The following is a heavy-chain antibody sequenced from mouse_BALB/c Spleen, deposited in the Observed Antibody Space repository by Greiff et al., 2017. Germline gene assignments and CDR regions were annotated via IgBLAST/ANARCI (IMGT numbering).Heavy chain of an antibody. J-gene: IGHJ3*01. Sequence: VQLQQSGPELVRPGASVKISCKASGYSFTGYFMHWVMQSHGQGLEWIGRINPYNGDTFYNQKFKGKAALTADKSSSTAHIELRSLASEDSAVYDYARTGYRRCAYWGQGTLVTVSA. D-gene: IGHD2-14*01. CDR2: INPYNGDT. CDR3: ARTGYRRCAY. CDR1: GYSFTGYF. V-gene: IGHV1-20*02.